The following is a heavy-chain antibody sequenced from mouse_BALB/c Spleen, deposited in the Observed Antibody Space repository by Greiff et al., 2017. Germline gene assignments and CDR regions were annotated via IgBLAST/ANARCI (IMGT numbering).Heavy chain of an antibody. V-gene: IGHV5-17*02. CDR3: ARSLYYGNYVGAMDY. CDR2: ISSGSSTI. J-gene: IGHJ4*01. D-gene: IGHD2-1*01. CDR1: GFTFSSFG. Sequence: EVMLVESGGGLVQPGGSRKLSCAASGFTFSSFGMHWVRQAPEKGLEWVAYISSGSSTIYYADTVKGRFTISRDNPKNTLFLQMTSLRSEDTAMYYCARSLYYGNYVGAMDYWGQGTSVTVSS.